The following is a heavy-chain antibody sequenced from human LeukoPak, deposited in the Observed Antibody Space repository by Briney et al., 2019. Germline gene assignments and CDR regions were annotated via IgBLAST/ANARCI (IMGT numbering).Heavy chain of an antibody. Sequence: ASVNVSCKVSVYTHTELSMHWGRQAPGKRREWMGGFDPEDGETNNAQNFQGRVTTTEDTSTDTAYMELSSLRSEDTAVYYCAPIQLWPTNWFDPWGQGTLVTVSS. J-gene: IGHJ5*02. D-gene: IGHD5-18*01. CDR1: VYTHTELS. CDR3: APIQLWPTNWFDP. CDR2: FDPEDGET. V-gene: IGHV1-24*01.